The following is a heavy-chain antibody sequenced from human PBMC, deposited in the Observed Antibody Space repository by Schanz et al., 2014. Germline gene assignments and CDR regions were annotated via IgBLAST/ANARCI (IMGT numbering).Heavy chain of an antibody. Sequence: EVRLVESGGGLVQPGGSLRLSCEASGFDFNSYSMDWVRQAPGKGLEWVGRVRNKNNRYTTEYAASVKGRFTISRDDSKNSLYLQMNSLKTEDTAMYYCARSASGSRIGCPFDSWGQGTLVTVSS. D-gene: IGHD2-2*01. CDR2: VRNKNNRYTT. J-gene: IGHJ4*02. CDR1: GFDFNSYS. V-gene: IGHV3-72*01. CDR3: ARSASGSRIGCPFDS.